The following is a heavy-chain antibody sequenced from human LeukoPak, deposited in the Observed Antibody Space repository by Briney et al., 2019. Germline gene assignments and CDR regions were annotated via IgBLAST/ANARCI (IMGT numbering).Heavy chain of an antibody. D-gene: IGHD6-19*01. J-gene: IGHJ4*02. Sequence: ASVKVSCKASGYTFTGYYIHWVRQAPGQGLEWMGIINPSGGSTTYAQKFQGRVTMTRDTSTTTVYMELSSLRSEDTAVYYCARRYSSGWSYFDYWGQGTLVTVSS. V-gene: IGHV1-46*01. CDR3: ARRYSSGWSYFDY. CDR2: INPSGGST. CDR1: GYTFTGYY.